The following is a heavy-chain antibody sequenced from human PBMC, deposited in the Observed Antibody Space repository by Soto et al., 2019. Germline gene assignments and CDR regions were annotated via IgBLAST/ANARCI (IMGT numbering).Heavy chain of an antibody. CDR2: INPNSGGT. J-gene: IGHJ4*02. D-gene: IGHD3-10*01. CDR1: GYAFTGYY. Sequence: XSVKVSCEASGYAFTGYYMHWVRQAPGQGLEWMGWINPNSGGTNYAQKFQGRVTMTRGTSISTAYMELSRLRSDDTAVYYCARDLLTAVPDWGQGTLVTVSS. V-gene: IGHV1-2*02. CDR3: ARDLLTAVPD.